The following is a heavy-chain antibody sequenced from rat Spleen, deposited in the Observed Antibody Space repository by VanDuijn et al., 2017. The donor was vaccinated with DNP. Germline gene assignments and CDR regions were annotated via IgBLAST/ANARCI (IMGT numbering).Heavy chain of an antibody. Sequence: EVQLLESGGGLVQPGRSLKLSCAASGFTFSDYNMAWVRQAPKKGLEWVASISTSGGSTYYRDSVKGRFTMSRDNAKSTLYLQMNSLRSEDTATYYCARPDYWGQGVMVTVSS. CDR2: ISTSGGST. V-gene: IGHV5S23*01. J-gene: IGHJ2*01. CDR1: GFTFSDYN. CDR3: ARPDY.